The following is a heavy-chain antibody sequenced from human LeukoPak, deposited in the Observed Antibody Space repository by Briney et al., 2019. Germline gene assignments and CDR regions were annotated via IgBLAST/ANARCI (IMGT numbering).Heavy chain of an antibody. CDR1: GFTFSSYW. D-gene: IGHD5-24*01. CDR3: ARGFGSDGYNYPPAFDY. Sequence: PGGSLRLSCAASGFTFSSYWMHWVRQAPGKGLVWVSRINSDGSSTSYADSVKGRFTISRDSAKNTLYLQMNSLRAEDTAVYYCARGFGSDGYNYPPAFDYWGQGTLVTVSS. CDR2: INSDGSST. V-gene: IGHV3-74*01. J-gene: IGHJ4*02.